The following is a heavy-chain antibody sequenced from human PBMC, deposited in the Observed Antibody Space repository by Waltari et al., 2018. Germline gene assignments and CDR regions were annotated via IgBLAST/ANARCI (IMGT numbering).Heavy chain of an antibody. CDR2: IYYTGST. D-gene: IGHD3-3*01. CDR3: ARQFWNGYFDRFDF. J-gene: IGHJ4*02. V-gene: IGHV4-39*07. CDR1: GDSISSGTYS. Sequence: QLHLQESGPGLVRPSETLSLTCTVSGDSISSGTYSWGWVRQPPGKGLEWIATIYYTGSTYYNPSLKSLVTMSVDSSKNHFSLKLSSVTAADTAVYYCARQFWNGYFDRFDFWGQGTLVTVSS.